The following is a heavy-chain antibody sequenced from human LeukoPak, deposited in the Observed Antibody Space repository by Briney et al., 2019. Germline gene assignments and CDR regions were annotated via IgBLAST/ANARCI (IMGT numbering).Heavy chain of an antibody. D-gene: IGHD2-2*01. CDR2: IIPIFGTA. V-gene: IGHV1-69*05. Sequence: ASVTVSCKASGGTFSCYAISWVRQAPGQGLEWMGGIIPIFGTANYAQKFQGRVTITTDEYTSTAYMELSSLRSEDTAVYYCASVQEPAATPGGYFDYWGQGTLVTVSS. CDR3: ASVQEPAATPGGYFDY. J-gene: IGHJ4*02. CDR1: GGTFSCYA.